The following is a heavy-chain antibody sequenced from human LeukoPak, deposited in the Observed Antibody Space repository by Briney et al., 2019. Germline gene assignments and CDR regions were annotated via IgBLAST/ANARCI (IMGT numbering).Heavy chain of an antibody. D-gene: IGHD3-10*01. Sequence: PGGSLRLSCAASGFTFSSYAMSWVRQAPGKGLEWVSAISGSGGGTYYADSVKGRFTISRDNSKNTLYLQMNSLRAEDTAVYYCAKSRTMVRYYFDYWGQGTLVTVSS. J-gene: IGHJ4*02. CDR2: ISGSGGGT. CDR1: GFTFSSYA. V-gene: IGHV3-23*01. CDR3: AKSRTMVRYYFDY.